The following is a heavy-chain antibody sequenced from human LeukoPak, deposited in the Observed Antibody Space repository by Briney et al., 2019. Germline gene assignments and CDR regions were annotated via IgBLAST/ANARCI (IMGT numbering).Heavy chain of an antibody. Sequence: SETLSLTCTVSGGSISSYYWSWIRQPAGKGPEWIGRIYTSGSTNYNPSLKSRVTISVDKSKNQFSLKLSSVTAADTAVYYCARDRIWNDAGHDPFDIWGQGTMVTVSS. J-gene: IGHJ3*02. V-gene: IGHV4-4*07. CDR2: IYTSGST. CDR3: ARDRIWNDAGHDPFDI. CDR1: GGSISSYY. D-gene: IGHD1-1*01.